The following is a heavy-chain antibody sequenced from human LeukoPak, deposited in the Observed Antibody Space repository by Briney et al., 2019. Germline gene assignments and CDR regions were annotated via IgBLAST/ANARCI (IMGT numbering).Heavy chain of an antibody. J-gene: IGHJ4*02. CDR2: TRNRANSYST. CDR3: ARFPDY. V-gene: IGHV3-72*01. Sequence: PGGSLRLSCTASGITLSDYYMDWVRQAPGKGLEWVGRTRNRANSYSTEYAASVKGRFTISRDDSKNSLYLQMNSLKTEDTAVYYCARFPDYWGQGTLVTVSS. CDR1: GITLSDYY.